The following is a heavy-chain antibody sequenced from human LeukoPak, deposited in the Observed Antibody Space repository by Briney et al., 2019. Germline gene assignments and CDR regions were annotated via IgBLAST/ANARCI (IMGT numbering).Heavy chain of an antibody. V-gene: IGHV4-39*01. J-gene: IGHJ6*03. CDR3: ARQVGAFYFYYYMDV. CDR2: IYYSGST. Sequence: SETLSLTCSVSGGPIRSSSYYWGWIRQPPGKGLEWLGRIYYSGSTYYNPSLKSRVTISIDPSKNHVSLEVSSVTASDTAVYYCARQVGAFYFYYYMDVWGKGTTVSVSS. D-gene: IGHD1-26*01. CDR1: GGPIRSSSYY.